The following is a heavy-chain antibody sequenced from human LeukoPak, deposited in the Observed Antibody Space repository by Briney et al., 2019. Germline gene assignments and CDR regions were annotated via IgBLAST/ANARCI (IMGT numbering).Heavy chain of an antibody. V-gene: IGHV4-4*07. CDR1: GDSISSYY. CDR2: IHTSGST. Sequence: SETLSLTCTVSGDSISSYYWSWIRQPAGKGLEWIGRIHTSGSTNHNPSLTSRVTMSVDTSKNQFSLKLTSVTAADTAAYYCARETAELGRSFDYWGQGAQVTVSS. D-gene: IGHD6-6*01. J-gene: IGHJ4*02. CDR3: ARETAELGRSFDY.